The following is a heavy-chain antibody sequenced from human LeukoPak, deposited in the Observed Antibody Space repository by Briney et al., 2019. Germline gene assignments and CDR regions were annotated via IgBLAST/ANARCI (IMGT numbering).Heavy chain of an antibody. Sequence: PGGSLRLSCAASGFTFSDYNMRWIRQAPGKGLEWVSSISRSGSTKYYADSVKGRFTISRDNAKNSLFLQMNSLRAEDTAVYYCAKDLRKLLRWYFDYWGQGTLVTVSS. V-gene: IGHV3-11*01. J-gene: IGHJ4*02. CDR3: AKDLRKLLRWYFDY. CDR2: ISRSGSTK. CDR1: GFTFSDYN. D-gene: IGHD2-15*01.